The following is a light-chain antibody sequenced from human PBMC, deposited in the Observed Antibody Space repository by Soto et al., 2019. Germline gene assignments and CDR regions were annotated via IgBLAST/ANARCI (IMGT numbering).Light chain of an antibody. Sequence: QSALTQPASVSGSPGQSITISCTGTSSDVGGYNYVSWYQQHPGKAPKLMIYDVRNRPSGVPDRFSGSKSGNTASLTVSGLQAEDEADYFCCAYAGSYTRYVFGTGTKLTVL. V-gene: IGLV2-11*01. J-gene: IGLJ1*01. CDR2: DVR. CDR1: SSDVGGYNY. CDR3: CAYAGSYTRYV.